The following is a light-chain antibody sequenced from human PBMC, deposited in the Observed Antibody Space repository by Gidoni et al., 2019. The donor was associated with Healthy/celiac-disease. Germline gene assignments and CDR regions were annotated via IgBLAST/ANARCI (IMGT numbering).Light chain of an antibody. CDR2: DVS. Sequence: QSALTQPASVSGSPGQSITISCTGTSSDVGGYNYVSWYQQHPGKAPKLMIYDVSNRPSGVSNRFSGSKSGNTASLTISGLQAEDDADYYCSSYTSSSTRVLGTGTKVTVL. V-gene: IGLV2-14*01. CDR3: SSYTSSSTRV. CDR1: SSDVGGYNY. J-gene: IGLJ1*01.